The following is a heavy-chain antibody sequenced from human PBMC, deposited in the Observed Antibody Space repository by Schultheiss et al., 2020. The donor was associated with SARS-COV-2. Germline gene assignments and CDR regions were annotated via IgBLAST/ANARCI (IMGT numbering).Heavy chain of an antibody. Sequence: SQTLSLTCAVYGGSFSGYYWSWIRQPPGKGLEWIGYIYYSGSTNYNPSLKSRVTISVDTSKNQFSLKLSSVTAADTAVYYCARERWLAYWYFDLWGRGTLVTVSS. D-gene: IGHD6-19*01. CDR1: GGSFSGYY. J-gene: IGHJ2*01. CDR2: IYYSGST. V-gene: IGHV4-59*01. CDR3: ARERWLAYWYFDL.